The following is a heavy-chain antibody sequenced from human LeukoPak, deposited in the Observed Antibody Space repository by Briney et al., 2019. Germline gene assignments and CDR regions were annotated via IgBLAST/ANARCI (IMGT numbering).Heavy chain of an antibody. D-gene: IGHD6-19*01. CDR1: GFTFSSYA. Sequence: PGGSLRLSCAASGFTFSSYAMHWVRQAPGKGLEYVSAISSNGGSTYYANSVKGRFTISRDNSKNTLYLQMGSLRAEDMAVYYRARGQWLPTGYFDYWGQGTLVTVSS. CDR2: ISSNGGST. J-gene: IGHJ4*02. V-gene: IGHV3-64*01. CDR3: ARGQWLPTGYFDY.